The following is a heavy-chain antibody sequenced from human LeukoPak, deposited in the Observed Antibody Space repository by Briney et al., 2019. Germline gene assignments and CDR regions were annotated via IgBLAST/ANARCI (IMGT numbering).Heavy chain of an antibody. CDR2: IYSGGST. V-gene: IGHV3-53*01. J-gene: IGHJ4*02. D-gene: IGHD6-13*01. CDR3: ARYSSSWYEVDY. Sequence: PGGSLRLSCAASGFTVSSNYMSWVRQAPGKGLEWVLVIYSGGSTYYADSVKGRFTISRDNSKNTLYLQMNSLRAEDTAVYYCARYSSSWYEVDYWGQGTLVTVSS. CDR1: GFTVSSNY.